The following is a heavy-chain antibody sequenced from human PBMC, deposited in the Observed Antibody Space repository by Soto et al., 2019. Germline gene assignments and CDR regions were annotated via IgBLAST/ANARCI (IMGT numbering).Heavy chain of an antibody. V-gene: IGHV1-24*01. CDR3: ATDLGVALAPLSILYFQQ. CDR1: GYSLNELC. CDR2: FDPEEGKM. D-gene: IGHD3-10*01. Sequence: ASVKVSCKVSGYSLNELCMHWVRQPPGKGLEWIGGFDPEEGKMIYAQNFQGRVTMTEDTSTDTAYMELNSLTSEDTAIYYCATDLGVALAPLSILYFQQWGQGTVVTVS. J-gene: IGHJ1*01.